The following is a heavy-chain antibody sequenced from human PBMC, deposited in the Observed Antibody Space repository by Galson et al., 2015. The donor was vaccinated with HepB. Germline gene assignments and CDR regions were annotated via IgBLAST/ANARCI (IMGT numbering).Heavy chain of an antibody. CDR3: AGYSSGWYPSSPFDY. J-gene: IGHJ4*02. CDR1: GYTFTSYD. D-gene: IGHD6-19*01. Sequence: SVKVSCKASGYTFTSYDINWVRQAPGQGLEWMGGIIPIFGTANYARKFQGRVTITADESTSTAYMELSSLRSEDTAVYYCAGYSSGWYPSSPFDYWGQGTLVTVSS. V-gene: IGHV1-69*13. CDR2: IIPIFGTA.